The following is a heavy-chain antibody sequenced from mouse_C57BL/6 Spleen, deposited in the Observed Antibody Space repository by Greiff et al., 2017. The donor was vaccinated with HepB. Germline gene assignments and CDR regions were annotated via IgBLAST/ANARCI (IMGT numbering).Heavy chain of an antibody. CDR2: ILPGSGST. Sequence: QVQLQQSGAELMKPGASVKLSCKATGYTFTGYWIEWVKQRPGHGLEWIGEILPGSGSTNYNEKFKGKATFTADTSSNTAYMQLSSLTTEDSDIYYWERRGGAWFAYWGQGTLVTVSA. CDR1: GYTFTGYW. V-gene: IGHV1-9*01. J-gene: IGHJ3*01. CDR3: ERRGGAWFAY.